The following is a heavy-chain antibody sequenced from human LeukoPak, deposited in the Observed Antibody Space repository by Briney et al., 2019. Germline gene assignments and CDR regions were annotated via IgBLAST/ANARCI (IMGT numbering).Heavy chain of an antibody. CDR1: GGTFSSYA. CDR2: IIPIFGTA. CDR3: ARDYGYNWNYGGGGWFDP. V-gene: IGHV1-69*05. D-gene: IGHD1-7*01. J-gene: IGHJ5*02. Sequence: SVKVSCKASGGTFSSYAISWVRQAPGQGLEWMGRIIPIFGTANYAQKFQGRVTITTDESTSTAYRELSSLRSEDTAVYYCARDYGYNWNYGGGGWFDPWGQGTLVTVSS.